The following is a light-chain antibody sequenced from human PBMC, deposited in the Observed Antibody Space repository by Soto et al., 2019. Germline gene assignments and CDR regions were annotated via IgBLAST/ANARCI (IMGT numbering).Light chain of an antibody. J-gene: IGLJ3*02. CDR3: SSYTSSSTLG. V-gene: IGLV2-14*01. Sequence: QSALTQPASVSGSPGQSITISCTGTSSDVGGYNYVSWYQQHPGKAPKLMIYDVSNRPSGVSNRFSGSKSGNTASLTISGLQAEDEADYDCSSYTSSSTLGFGGGTKVTVL. CDR1: SSDVGGYNY. CDR2: DVS.